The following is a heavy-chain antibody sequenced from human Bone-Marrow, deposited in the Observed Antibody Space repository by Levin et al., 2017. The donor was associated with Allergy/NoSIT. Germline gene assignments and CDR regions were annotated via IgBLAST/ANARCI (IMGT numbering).Heavy chain of an antibody. D-gene: IGHD3-10*01. V-gene: IGHV4-34*01. Sequence: SETLSLTCAVYGGSFSGYYWSWIRQPPGKGLEWIGEINHSGSTNYNPSLKSRVTISVDTSKNQFSLKLSSVTAADTAVYYCARSFGRGARYGSGSYFAYWGQGTLVTVSS. CDR1: GGSFSGYY. CDR3: ARSFGRGARYGSGSYFAY. CDR2: INHSGST. J-gene: IGHJ4*02.